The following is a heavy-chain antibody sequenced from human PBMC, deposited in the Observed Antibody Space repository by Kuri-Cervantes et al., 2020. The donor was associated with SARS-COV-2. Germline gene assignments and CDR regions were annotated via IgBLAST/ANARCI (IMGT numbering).Heavy chain of an antibody. V-gene: IGHV3-30-3*01. J-gene: IGHJ6*02. CDR2: ISYDGSNK. D-gene: IGHD6-13*01. CDR1: GLPFSSYA. CDR3: AGLGVAAAGSYYYYGMDV. Sequence: GGSLRLSCPASGLPFSSYAMHWVRQAPGKGLEWVAVISYDGSNKYYADSVKGRFTISRDNSKNTLYLQMNSMRAEDTAVYYCAGLGVAAAGSYYYYGMDVWGQGTTVTVSS.